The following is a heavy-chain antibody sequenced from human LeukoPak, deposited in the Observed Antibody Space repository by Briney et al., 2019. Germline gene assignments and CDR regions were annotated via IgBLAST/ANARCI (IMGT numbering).Heavy chain of an antibody. D-gene: IGHD5-18*01. CDR3: ARGTNSYGY. CDR2: INHSGST. J-gene: IGHJ4*02. CDR1: GGSFSGYY. Sequence: KSSETLSLTCAVYGGSFSGYYWSWIRQPPGKGLEWIGEINHSGSTNYNPSLKSRDTISVDTSKNQFSLKLSSVTAADTAVYYCARGTNSYGYWGQGTLVTVSS. V-gene: IGHV4-34*01.